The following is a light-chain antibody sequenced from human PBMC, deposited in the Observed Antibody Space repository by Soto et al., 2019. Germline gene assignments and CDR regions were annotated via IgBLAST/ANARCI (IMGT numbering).Light chain of an antibody. V-gene: IGKV3-20*01. Sequence: EIVLTQSPGTLSLSPGERATLSCRASESIDNNFLAWYQQKPGQAPRFLIYHASSRATGIPNRFSGSGSGTDFTLTISRLEPEDFAVYYCQQYGSAPPTFGPGTKMDVK. J-gene: IGKJ3*01. CDR3: QQYGSAPPT. CDR1: ESIDNNF. CDR2: HAS.